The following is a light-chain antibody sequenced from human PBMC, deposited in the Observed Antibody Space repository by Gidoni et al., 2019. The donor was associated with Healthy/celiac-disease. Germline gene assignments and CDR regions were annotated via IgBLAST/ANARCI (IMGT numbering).Light chain of an antibody. CDR2: LGS. CDR3: MQALQTPIT. J-gene: IGKJ5*01. Sequence: DIVMTQSPLSLPVTPGEPASISCRSSQSLLHSNGYNYLDWYLQKPGQSPQLLIYLGSNRASGVPDRFSGSGSRTDFTLKISRVEAEDVGVYYCMQALQTPITFXQXTRLEIK. V-gene: IGKV2-28*01. CDR1: QSLLHSNGYNY.